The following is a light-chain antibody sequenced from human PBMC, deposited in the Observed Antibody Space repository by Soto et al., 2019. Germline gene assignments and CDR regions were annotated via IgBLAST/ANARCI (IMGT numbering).Light chain of an antibody. CDR2: GAS. CDR3: QLYGSSRYT. CDR1: QSVRNSY. Sequence: EIVLTQSPGTLSLSPGERATLSCRASQSVRNSYLAWYQQKPGQAPRLLIYGASGRATGIPDRFSGSGSGTDFTANIRRLEPEYCAVYYCQLYGSSRYTFGQGTKLEI. J-gene: IGKJ2*01. V-gene: IGKV3-20*01.